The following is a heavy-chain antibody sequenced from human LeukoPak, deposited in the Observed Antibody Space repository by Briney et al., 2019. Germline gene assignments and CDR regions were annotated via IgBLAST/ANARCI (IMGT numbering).Heavy chain of an antibody. CDR3: ARAGTTRGFDY. D-gene: IGHD1-7*01. CDR2: IWYDGSNK. CDR1: GFTFNSYG. V-gene: IGHV3-33*01. Sequence: GRSLRLSCAASGFTFNSYGIHWVRQAPGKGLEWVAFIWYDGSNKYYADSVKGRFTISRDNSKNTLYLQMNSLRAEDTAVYYCARAGTTRGFDYWGQGTLVTGSS. J-gene: IGHJ4*02.